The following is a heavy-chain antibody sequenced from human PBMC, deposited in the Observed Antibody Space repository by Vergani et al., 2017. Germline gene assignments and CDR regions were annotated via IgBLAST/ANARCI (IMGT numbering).Heavy chain of an antibody. V-gene: IGHV4-59*01. CDR1: GGSISSYY. J-gene: IGHJ4*02. Sequence: QVQLQESGPGLVKPSETLSLTCTVSGGSISSYYWSWIRQPPGKGLEWIGYIYYSGSTNYNPSLKSRVTISVDTSKNQFSLKLSSVTAADTAVYYCARGGRSTAPLWGYWGQGTLVTVSS. CDR3: ARGGRSTAPLWGY. D-gene: IGHD3-16*01. CDR2: IYYSGST.